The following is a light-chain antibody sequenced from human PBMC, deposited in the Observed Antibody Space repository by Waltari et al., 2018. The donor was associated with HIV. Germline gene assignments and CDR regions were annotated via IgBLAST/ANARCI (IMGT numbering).Light chain of an antibody. J-gene: IGKJ5*01. CDR3: QQYYQWPPIT. V-gene: IGKV3-15*01. CDR2: GAS. Sequence: EIVLTQSPATLSVSPGARATLPCGASQSINSDLAWYQQKPAQAPRLLMYGASSRASGIPDRFSGSGSGTEFILTISSLQSDDFAIYYCQQYYQWPPITFGQGTRLEIK. CDR1: QSINSD.